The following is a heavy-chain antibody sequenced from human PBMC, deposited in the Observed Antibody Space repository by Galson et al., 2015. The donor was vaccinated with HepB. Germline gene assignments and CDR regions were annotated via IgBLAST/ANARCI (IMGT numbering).Heavy chain of an antibody. V-gene: IGHV1-69*13. CDR2: IIPIFGTA. J-gene: IGHJ4*02. CDR1: GGTFSSYA. Sequence: SVKVSCKASGGTFSSYAISWVRQAPGQGLEWMGGIIPIFGTANYAQKFQGRVTITADESTSTAYMELSSLRSEDTAVYYCAADERYCTNGVCYTVKNFDYWGQGTLVTVSS. CDR3: AADERYCTNGVCYTVKNFDY. D-gene: IGHD2-8*01.